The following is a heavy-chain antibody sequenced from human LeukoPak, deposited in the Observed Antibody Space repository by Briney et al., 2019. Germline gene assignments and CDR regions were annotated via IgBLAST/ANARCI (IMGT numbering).Heavy chain of an antibody. CDR2: INPNSGGT. Sequence: ASVKVSCKASGYTFTGYYMHWVRQAPGQGLDWIAWINPNSGGTNYAQKFQGRVTMTRDTSISTAYMELSRLRSDDTAVYYCAREWAVGAHYYFDYWGQGTLVTVSS. V-gene: IGHV1-2*02. D-gene: IGHD1-26*01. CDR1: GYTFTGYY. CDR3: AREWAVGAHYYFDY. J-gene: IGHJ4*02.